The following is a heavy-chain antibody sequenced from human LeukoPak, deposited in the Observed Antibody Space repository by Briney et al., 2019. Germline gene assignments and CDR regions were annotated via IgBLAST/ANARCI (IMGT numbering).Heavy chain of an antibody. Sequence: SETLCLTCTVSGGSISSGGYYWSWIRQHPGKGLEWIGYIYYSGSTYYNPSLKSRVTISVDTSKNQCSLKLSSVTAADTAVYYCARVPEMATGSWGQGTLVTVSS. J-gene: IGHJ5*02. CDR1: GGSISSGGYY. CDR3: ARVPEMATGS. CDR2: IYYSGST. D-gene: IGHD5-24*01. V-gene: IGHV4-31*03.